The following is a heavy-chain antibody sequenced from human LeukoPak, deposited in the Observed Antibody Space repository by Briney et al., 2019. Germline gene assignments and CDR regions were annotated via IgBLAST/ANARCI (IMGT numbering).Heavy chain of an antibody. CDR1: GSTVTSYG. CDR2: ISAYNGNI. Sequence: ASGKVSCYASGSTVTSYGISWVRVAPGHGLEWMGWISAYNGNINYAQKLQGRVTMTTDTSTSTAYMALRSLSSDDPAVYYCARQLYTALDYWGQGTLVTVSS. D-gene: IGHD5-18*01. J-gene: IGHJ4*02. CDR3: ARQLYTALDY. V-gene: IGHV1-18*01.